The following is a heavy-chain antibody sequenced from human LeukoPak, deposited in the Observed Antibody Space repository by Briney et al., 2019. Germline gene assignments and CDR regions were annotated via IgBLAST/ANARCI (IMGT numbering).Heavy chain of an antibody. D-gene: IGHD3-10*01. J-gene: IGHJ4*02. V-gene: IGHV3-23*01. CDR3: AKGERGLLWFGELFYYFEY. Sequence: GGSLRLSCAASGFIFSSYWMSWVRQAPGKGLEWVSGISGSGGSTYYADSVKGRFNISRDNSKNTLYLQMNSLRAEDTAVYYCAKGERGLLWFGELFYYFEYWGQGILVTVSS. CDR1: GFIFSSYW. CDR2: ISGSGGST.